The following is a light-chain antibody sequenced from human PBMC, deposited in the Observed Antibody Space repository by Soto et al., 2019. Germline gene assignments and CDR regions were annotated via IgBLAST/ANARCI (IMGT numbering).Light chain of an antibody. CDR2: GNS. J-gene: IGLJ3*02. Sequence: QSVLTQPPSVSGAPGQRVTIPCTGSSSNIGAGYDVHWYQQLPGTAPKLLIYGNSNRPSGVPDRFSGSKSGTSASLAITGLQAEDEADYYCQSYDSSLSGWFGGGTKLTVL. CDR3: QSYDSSLSGW. CDR1: SSNIGAGYD. V-gene: IGLV1-40*01.